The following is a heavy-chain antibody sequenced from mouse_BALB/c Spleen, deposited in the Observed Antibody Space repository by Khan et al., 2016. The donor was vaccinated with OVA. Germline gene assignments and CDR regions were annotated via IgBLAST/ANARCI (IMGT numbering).Heavy chain of an antibody. CDR1: GYTFINYW. J-gene: IGHJ2*01. D-gene: IGHD1-1*01. V-gene: IGHV1-7*01. Sequence: QVQLKESGAELAKPGASVKMSCKASGYTFINYWILWVKQRPGQGLEWIGYINPSTGYTEYNQNFKDKATLTADKSSSQAYMQLSSLTSEDSAVYYCARRRLRWDFDYWGQGTTLTVSS. CDR2: INPSTGYT. CDR3: ARRRLRWDFDY.